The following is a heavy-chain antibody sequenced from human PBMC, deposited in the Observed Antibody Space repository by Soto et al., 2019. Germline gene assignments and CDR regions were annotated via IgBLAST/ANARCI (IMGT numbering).Heavy chain of an antibody. Sequence: VGSLRLSCAASGFTFSDYYMSWIRQAPGKGLEWVSYISSSGSTIYYADSVKGRFTISRDNAKNSLYLQMNSLSAEDTAVYYCARDATGTYYFDYWGQGTLVTVSS. D-gene: IGHD1-1*01. CDR3: ARDATGTYYFDY. CDR2: ISSSGSTI. J-gene: IGHJ4*02. V-gene: IGHV3-11*01. CDR1: GFTFSDYY.